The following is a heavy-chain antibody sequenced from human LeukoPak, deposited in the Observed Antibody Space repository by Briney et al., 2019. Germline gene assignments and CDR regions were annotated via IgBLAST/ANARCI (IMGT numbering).Heavy chain of an antibody. CDR3: ARVAHRPLSYDFWSGYPHLGRFDP. CDR1: GGSFSGYY. Sequence: PSETLSLTCAVYGGSFSGYYWSWIRQPPGKGLEWIGEINHSGSTNYNPSLKSRVTISVDTSKNQFSLKLSSVTAADTAVYYCARVAHRPLSYDFWSGYPHLGRFDPWGQGTLVTVSS. V-gene: IGHV4-34*01. J-gene: IGHJ5*02. CDR2: INHSGST. D-gene: IGHD3-3*01.